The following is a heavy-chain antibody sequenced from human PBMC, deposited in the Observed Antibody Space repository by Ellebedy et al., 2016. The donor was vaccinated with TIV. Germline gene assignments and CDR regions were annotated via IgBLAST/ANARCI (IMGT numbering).Heavy chain of an antibody. CDR3: ARDQVGYYYYYMDV. CDR2: INHSGST. J-gene: IGHJ6*03. Sequence: SETLSLXCAVYGGSFSGYYWSWIRQPPGKGLEWIGEINHSGSTNYNPSLKSRVTISVDTSKNQFSLKLSSVTAADTAVYYCARDQVGYYYYYMDVWGKGTTVTVSS. D-gene: IGHD1-26*01. CDR1: GGSFSGYY. V-gene: IGHV4-34*01.